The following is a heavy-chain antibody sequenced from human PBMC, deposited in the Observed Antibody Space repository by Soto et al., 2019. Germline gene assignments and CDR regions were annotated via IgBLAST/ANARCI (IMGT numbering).Heavy chain of an antibody. Sequence: GGSLRLSCAASGFTFSSYAMSWVRQAPGKGLEWVSAISGSGGSTYYADSVKGRFTISRDNAKSSLYLQMNSLRAEDTATYYCARLLVRGISGYYMDVWGKGTTVTVSS. J-gene: IGHJ6*03. CDR1: GFTFSSYA. CDR3: ARLLVRGISGYYMDV. V-gene: IGHV3-23*01. CDR2: ISGSGGST. D-gene: IGHD3-10*01.